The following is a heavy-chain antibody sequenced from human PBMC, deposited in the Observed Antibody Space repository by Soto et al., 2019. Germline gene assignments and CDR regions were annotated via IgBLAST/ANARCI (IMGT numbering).Heavy chain of an antibody. CDR3: ARRDRDSPSGWYSGL. J-gene: IGHJ2*01. Sequence: QITLKESGPTLVKPTQTLTLTCTFSGFSLSTSGVGVGWIRQPPGKALEWLALIYWDDDKRYSPSLKSRLTIPQDTTKGRVVLTMTNMAPVGTDTYYCARRDRDSPSGWYSGLWGRGTLVAVSS. CDR1: GFSLSTSGVG. D-gene: IGHD2-21*02. V-gene: IGHV2-5*02. CDR2: IYWDDDK.